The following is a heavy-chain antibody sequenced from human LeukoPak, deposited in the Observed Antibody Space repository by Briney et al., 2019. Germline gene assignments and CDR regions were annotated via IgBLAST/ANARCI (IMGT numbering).Heavy chain of an antibody. D-gene: IGHD3-22*01. J-gene: IGHJ4*02. CDR3: ARDGSITGCDSSGVPDY. CDR1: GFTFSDYY. V-gene: IGHV3-11*05. CDR2: ISSSSGYT. Sequence: GGSLRLSCAASGFTFSDYYMSRIRQAPGKGLEWVSYISSSSGYTNYADSVKGRFTISRDNAKNSLFLQMNSLRAEDTAVYYCARDGSITGCDSSGVPDYWGQGTLVTVSS.